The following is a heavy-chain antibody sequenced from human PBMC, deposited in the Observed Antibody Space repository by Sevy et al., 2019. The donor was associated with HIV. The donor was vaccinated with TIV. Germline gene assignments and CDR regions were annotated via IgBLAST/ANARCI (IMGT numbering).Heavy chain of an antibody. D-gene: IGHD1-26*01. V-gene: IGHV3-23*01. CDR1: RFTSSNYA. CDR3: AKDRIWELGDSFDV. J-gene: IGHJ3*01. CDR2: LSGSGGSI. Sequence: GGSLRLSCAASRFTSSNYAMSWVRQAPGKGLEWVSGLSGSGGSIYYADSVKGRFTISRDNSRNTLYLQMNSLRAEDTAVYYCAKDRIWELGDSFDVWGHGTMVTVSS.